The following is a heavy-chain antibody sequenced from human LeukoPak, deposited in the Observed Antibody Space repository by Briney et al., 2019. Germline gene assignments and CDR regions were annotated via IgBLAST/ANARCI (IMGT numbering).Heavy chain of an antibody. Sequence: GASVKVSCKASGYTFTSYGISWVRQAPGQGLEWMGWISAYNGNTNYAQKLQGRVTMTTDTSTSTAYMELRSLRSDDTAVYYCARDTYCSSTSSRFTQVQHWGQGTLVTVSS. D-gene: IGHD2-2*01. CDR1: GYTFTSYG. V-gene: IGHV1-18*04. J-gene: IGHJ1*01. CDR2: ISAYNGNT. CDR3: ARDTYCSSTSSRFTQVQH.